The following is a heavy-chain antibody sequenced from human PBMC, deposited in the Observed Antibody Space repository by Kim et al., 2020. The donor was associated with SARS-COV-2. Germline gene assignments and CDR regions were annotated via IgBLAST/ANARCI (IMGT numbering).Heavy chain of an antibody. CDR3: ARGLWFGDPYDP. V-gene: IGHV4-31*01. D-gene: IGHD3-10*01. Sequence: SETLSLTCTVSGGSISSGGYYWSWLRQHPGKGLEWIGYIYYSGRTYYNPSLKSLVTISVDTSKNQYSLRQSSVTAADTAVYYCARGLWFGDPYDPWGQGTLVTVSS. CDR1: GGSISSGGYY. CDR2: IYYSGRT. J-gene: IGHJ5*02.